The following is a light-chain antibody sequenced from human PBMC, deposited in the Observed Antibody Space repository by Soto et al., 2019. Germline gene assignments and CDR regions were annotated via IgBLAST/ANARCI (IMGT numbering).Light chain of an antibody. CDR2: GAT. V-gene: IGKV3-20*01. CDR3: QQYGSSPPWT. Sequence: EIVLTQSPATLSLSPGEGATLSCRASQSVTSSYLAWVQQQPGQAPRLLIYGATSRATGIPDRFSGSGSGTDFTISISRLEPEEFSVYYCQQYGSSPPWTFGQGTKVEIK. CDR1: QSVTSSY. J-gene: IGKJ1*01.